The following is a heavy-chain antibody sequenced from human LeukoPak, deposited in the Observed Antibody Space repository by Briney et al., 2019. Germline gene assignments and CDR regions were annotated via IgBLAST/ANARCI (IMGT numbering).Heavy chain of an antibody. CDR3: ARGKYNWNYAYY. Sequence: PGGSLRLSCAASGFTFSDYYWSWIRQPPGKGLEWIGEINHSGSTNYNPSLKSRVTISVDTSKNQFSLKLSSVTAADTAVYYCARGKYNWNYAYYWGQGTLVTVSS. J-gene: IGHJ4*02. CDR2: INHSGST. V-gene: IGHV4-34*01. D-gene: IGHD1-7*01. CDR1: GFTFSDYY.